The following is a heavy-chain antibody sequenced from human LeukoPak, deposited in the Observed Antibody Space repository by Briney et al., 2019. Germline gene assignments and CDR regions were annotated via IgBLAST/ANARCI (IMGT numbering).Heavy chain of an antibody. CDR2: ISENGGTT. CDR1: GFTFSSYA. J-gene: IGHJ4*02. Sequence: GGSLRLSCAASGFTFSSYALSWVRQAPGKGLEWVSGISENGGTTFYADSVKGRFTITRDNSKNTLYVQMNGLRGEDTAVYYCAKDYGPKQLVFFDSWGQGTLVTVSS. D-gene: IGHD6-13*01. V-gene: IGHV3-23*01. CDR3: AKDYGPKQLVFFDS.